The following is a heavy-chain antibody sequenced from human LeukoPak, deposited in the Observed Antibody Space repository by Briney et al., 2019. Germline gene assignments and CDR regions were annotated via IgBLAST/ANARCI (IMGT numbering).Heavy chain of an antibody. V-gene: IGHV3-66*01. J-gene: IGHJ4*02. CDR2: IFSGPST. CDR1: GITVSDNS. Sequence: GGSLRLSCAVSGITVSDNSMTWVRQAPGLGLEFVSVIFSGPSTYYADSVKGRFTVSTDNSKNTLYLQMISLRAEDTAVYYCARDRVNWNDVGGLFDYWGQGTLVTVSS. D-gene: IGHD1-1*01. CDR3: ARDRVNWNDVGGLFDY.